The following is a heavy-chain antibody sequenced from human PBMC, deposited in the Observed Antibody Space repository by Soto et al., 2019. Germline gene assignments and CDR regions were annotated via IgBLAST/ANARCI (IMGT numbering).Heavy chain of an antibody. CDR2: ISYDGSNK. CDR1: GLTLSSYR. CDR3: AYAVYCDFWHGSLLEY. J-gene: IGHJ4*01. D-gene: IGHD3-3*01. Sequence: GGSLRLSCAASGLTLSSYRMHWVRQAPGKGLEWVAVISYDGSNKYYADSVKGRFTISRDNSKKTLYLQMNSLRAEDTTVYYCAYAVYCDFWHGSLLEYSGRGALETVSS. V-gene: IGHV3-30*03.